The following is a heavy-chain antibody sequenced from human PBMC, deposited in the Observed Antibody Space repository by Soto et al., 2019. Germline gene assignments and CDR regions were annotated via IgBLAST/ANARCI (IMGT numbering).Heavy chain of an antibody. V-gene: IGHV4-61*05. J-gene: IGHJ4*02. CDR3: ARHGLQGYCSSTSCYHFDY. D-gene: IGHD2-2*01. CDR2: IYYSGST. Sequence: PSETLSLTCTVSGGSISSSSYYWSWIRQPPGKGLEWIGYIYYSGSTNYNPSLKSRVTISVDTSKNQFSLKLSSVTAADTAVYYCARHGLQGYCSSTSCYHFDYWGQGTLVTVSS. CDR1: GGSISSSSYY.